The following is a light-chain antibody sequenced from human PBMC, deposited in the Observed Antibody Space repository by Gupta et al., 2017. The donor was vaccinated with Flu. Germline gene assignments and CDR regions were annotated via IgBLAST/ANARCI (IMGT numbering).Light chain of an antibody. V-gene: IGLV3-21*02. CDR3: QVWDRGVNQVL. J-gene: IGLJ3*02. CDR1: NIGRKS. Sequence: SNVLTQPPSASVAPGQTAKITCGGNNIGRKSVHWYRHKLGQAPELVVSNDSDRPSGIPDRISGSNSGNTATLTIRRVEAGDEADYYCQVWDRGVNQVLFGGGTKLTVL. CDR2: NDS.